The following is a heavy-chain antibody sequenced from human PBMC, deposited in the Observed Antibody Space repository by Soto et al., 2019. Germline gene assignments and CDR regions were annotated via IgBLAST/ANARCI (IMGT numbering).Heavy chain of an antibody. CDR3: ARDLSRRITGPTPTSDY. J-gene: IGHJ4*02. V-gene: IGHV1-18*01. D-gene: IGHD1-20*01. CDR2: IRAYNGNT. CDR1: GYSFTSYG. Sequence: ASVKVSCKASGYSFTSYGISWVRQAPGQGLGRMGWIRAYNGNTNYAQKLQGRVTMTTDTSTSTAYMELRSLRSDDTALYHCARDLSRRITGPTPTSDYWGQGTLVTVSS.